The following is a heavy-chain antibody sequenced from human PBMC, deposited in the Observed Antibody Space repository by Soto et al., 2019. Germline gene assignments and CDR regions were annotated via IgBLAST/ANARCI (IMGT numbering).Heavy chain of an antibody. J-gene: IGHJ6*02. Sequence: PGGSLRLSCAASGFTFSSYGMHWVRQAPGKGLEWVAVIWYDGSNKYYADSVKGRFTTSRDNSKNTLYLQMNSLRAEDTAVYYCARAYSSSFYGMDVWGQGTTVTVSS. V-gene: IGHV3-33*08. D-gene: IGHD6-13*01. CDR1: GFTFSSYG. CDR3: ARAYSSSFYGMDV. CDR2: IWYDGSNK.